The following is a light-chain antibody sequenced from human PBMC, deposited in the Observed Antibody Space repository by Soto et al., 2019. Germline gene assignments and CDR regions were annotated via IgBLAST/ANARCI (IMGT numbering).Light chain of an antibody. CDR3: QHFGGTTFT. Sequence: PGGVATLSCWASQSVSSSYIAWYQQRPGQTPSLLIYGASTRATGIPDRFSGSGSGTHFTLTISRLEPGDFAVYYCQHFGGTTFTFGQGTRLEI. V-gene: IGKV3-20*01. CDR1: QSVSSSY. J-gene: IGKJ5*01. CDR2: GAS.